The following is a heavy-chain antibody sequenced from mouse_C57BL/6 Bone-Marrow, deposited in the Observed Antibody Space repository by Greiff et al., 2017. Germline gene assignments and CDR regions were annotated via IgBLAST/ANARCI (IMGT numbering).Heavy chain of an antibody. J-gene: IGHJ2*01. CDR2: INPSTGGT. CDR1: GYSFTGYY. Sequence: VQLQQSGPELVKPGASVKISCKASGYSFTGYYMNWVKQSPEKSLEWIGEINPSTGGTTYNQKFKAKATLTVDTSSSTAYMQLQSLTSEDSAVYYCAKLGGCDYWGQGTTLTVSS. D-gene: IGHD4-1*01. CDR3: AKLGGCDY. V-gene: IGHV1-42*01.